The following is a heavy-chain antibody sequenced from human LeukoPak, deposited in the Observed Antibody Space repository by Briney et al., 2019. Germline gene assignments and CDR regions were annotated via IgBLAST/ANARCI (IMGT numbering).Heavy chain of an antibody. CDR2: ISDNEGRT. J-gene: IGHJ4*02. CDR1: GFRLIKYA. D-gene: IGHD5-18*01. CDR3: ARHDSFIPY. Sequence: GGSLRLSCEASGFRLIKYAMHWVRQAPGRGLEWVSGISDNEGRTYYTDSVKGRFTISRDNSKNTVYLQMNNLRADDTAVYFCARHDSFIPYWGQGTLVTVSS. V-gene: IGHV3-23*01.